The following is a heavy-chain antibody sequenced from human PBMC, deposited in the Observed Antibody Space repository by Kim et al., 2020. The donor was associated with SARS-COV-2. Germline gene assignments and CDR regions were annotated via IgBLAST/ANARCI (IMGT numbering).Heavy chain of an antibody. J-gene: IGHJ4*02. Sequence: ASVKVSCKASGYTFTSYGISWVRQAPGQGLEWMGWISAYNGNTNYAQKLQGRVTMTTDTSTSTAYMELRSLRSDDTAVYYCARDHARTMVRGAPFDYWGQGTLVTVSS. V-gene: IGHV1-18*01. D-gene: IGHD3-10*01. CDR2: ISAYNGNT. CDR3: ARDHARTMVRGAPFDY. CDR1: GYTFTSYG.